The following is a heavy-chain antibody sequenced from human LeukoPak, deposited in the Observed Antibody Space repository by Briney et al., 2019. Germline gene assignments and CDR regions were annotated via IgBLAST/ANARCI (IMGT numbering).Heavy chain of an antibody. V-gene: IGHV3-23*01. J-gene: IGHJ4*02. CDR3: AKDRGYSHGFDY. CDR1: GFTFTGYA. CDR2: ISFSGDNT. Sequence: GESLRLSCAASGFTFTGYAMSWVRQAPGKGLEWVSLISFSGDNTYYTDSVKGRFTISRDNSKNTLYLQMNSLRAEDTAVYNCAKDRGYSHGFDYWGQGTLVTVSS. D-gene: IGHD5-18*01.